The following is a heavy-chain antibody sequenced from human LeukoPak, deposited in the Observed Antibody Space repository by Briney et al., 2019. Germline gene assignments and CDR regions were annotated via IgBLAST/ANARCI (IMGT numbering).Heavy chain of an antibody. Sequence: GASVKVSCKASGGTLSSYAISWVRQAPGQGLEWMGGIIPIFGTANYAQKFQGRVTITADESTSTAYMELSSLRSEDTAVYYCARRYGGNSGFSLDYWGQGTLVTVSS. CDR2: IIPIFGTA. D-gene: IGHD4-23*01. CDR3: ARRYGGNSGFSLDY. V-gene: IGHV1-69*13. J-gene: IGHJ4*02. CDR1: GGTLSSYA.